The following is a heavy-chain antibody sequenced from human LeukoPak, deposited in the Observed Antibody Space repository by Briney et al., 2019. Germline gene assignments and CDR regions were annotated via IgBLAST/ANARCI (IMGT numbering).Heavy chain of an antibody. J-gene: IGHJ6*02. CDR3: ARDRRSYGMDV. CDR1: GGSISSYY. CDR2: IYYSGST. Sequence: SETLSLTCTVSGGSISSYYWSWIRQPPGKGLEWIGYIYYSGSTNYNPSLKSRVTISVDTSKNQLSLKLSSVTAADTAVYYCARDRRSYGMDVWGQGTTVTVSS. V-gene: IGHV4-59*01.